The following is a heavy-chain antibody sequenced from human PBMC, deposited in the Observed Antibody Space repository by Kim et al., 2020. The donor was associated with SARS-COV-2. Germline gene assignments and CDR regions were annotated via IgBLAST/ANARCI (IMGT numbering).Heavy chain of an antibody. CDR1: GFTFSSYS. J-gene: IGHJ6*02. CDR3: ARDTYYYDSSGYWPDYYYYGMDV. V-gene: IGHV3-48*02. CDR2: ISSSSSTI. D-gene: IGHD3-22*01. Sequence: GGSLRLSCAASGFTFSSYSMNWVRQAPGKGLEWVSYISSSSSTIYYADSVKGRFTISRDNAKNSLYLQMNSLRDEDTAVYYCARDTYYYDSSGYWPDYYYYGMDVWGQGTTVTVSS.